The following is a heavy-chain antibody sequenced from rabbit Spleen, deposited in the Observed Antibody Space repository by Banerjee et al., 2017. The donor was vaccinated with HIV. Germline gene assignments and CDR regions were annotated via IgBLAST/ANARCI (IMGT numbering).Heavy chain of an antibody. D-gene: IGHD1-1*01. CDR2: MNTYTTKT. J-gene: IGHJ6*01. CDR3: ARDTSTSFSSYGMDL. Sequence: QEQLEESGGDLVKPEGSLTLTCTASGFSFDVDYVMCWVRQAPGKGLEWIGCMNTYTTKTVYATWAKPPHTISKTSSTTVTLQMTSLTAADTATYFCARDTSTSFSSYGMDLWGPGTRVTVS. V-gene: IGHV1S45*01. CDR1: GFSFDVDYV.